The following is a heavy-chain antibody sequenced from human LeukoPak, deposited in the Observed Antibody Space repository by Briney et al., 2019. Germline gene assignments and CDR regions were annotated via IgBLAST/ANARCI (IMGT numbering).Heavy chain of an antibody. J-gene: IGHJ4*02. D-gene: IGHD6-13*01. V-gene: IGHV3-11*01. CDR2: ISSSGSTV. CDR3: AREIWGAGGSSWYDY. Sequence: GGSLRLSCAASGFTFSDYYMSWIRQAPAKGLEWVSYISSSGSTVYYADSVKGRFTISRDNAKNSLYLQMNSLRAEDTAVYYCAREIWGAGGSSWYDYWGQGTLVTVSS. CDR1: GFTFSDYY.